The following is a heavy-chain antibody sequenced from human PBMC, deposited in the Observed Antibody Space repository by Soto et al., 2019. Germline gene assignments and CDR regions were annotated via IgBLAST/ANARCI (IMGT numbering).Heavy chain of an antibody. Sequence: SETLSLTCTVSGDSIRSGYYYWSWIRQPPGKGLEWIGYIYHSGSTYYNPSLKSRVTISVDTSKNQFSLKLSSVTAADTAVYYCARASHGLPYFDWLLESHYGMDVWGQGTTVTVSS. D-gene: IGHD3-9*01. CDR2: IYHSGST. V-gene: IGHV4-30-4*01. CDR1: GDSIRSGYYY. J-gene: IGHJ6*02. CDR3: ARASHGLPYFDWLLESHYGMDV.